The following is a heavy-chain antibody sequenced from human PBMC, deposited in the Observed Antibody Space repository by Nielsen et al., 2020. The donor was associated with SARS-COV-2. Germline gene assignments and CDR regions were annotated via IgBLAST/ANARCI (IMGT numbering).Heavy chain of an antibody. V-gene: IGHV4-34*01. CDR1: GGSFSGYY. J-gene: IGHJ6*02. CDR3: ARGSISMVRGVIQNYYYYYGMDV. Sequence: SETLSLTCAVYGGSFSGYYWSWIPQLPGKGLEWIGEINHSGSTNYNPSLKSRVTISVDTSKNQFSLKLSSVTAADTAVYYCARGSISMVRGVIQNYYYYYGMDVWGQGTTVTVSS. CDR2: INHSGST. D-gene: IGHD3-10*01.